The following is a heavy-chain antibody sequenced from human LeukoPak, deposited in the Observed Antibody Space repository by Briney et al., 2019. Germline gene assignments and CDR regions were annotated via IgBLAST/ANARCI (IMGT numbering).Heavy chain of an antibody. CDR2: IKSKTDGGTT. Sequence: GGSLRLSCAASGFTFSNAWMSWVRQAPGKGLEWVGRIKSKTDGGTTDYAAPVKGRFTISRDDSKNTLYLQMNSLKTEDTAVYYCTTVFQYYDILTGYYYYFDYWGQGTLVTVSS. V-gene: IGHV3-15*01. J-gene: IGHJ4*02. D-gene: IGHD3-9*01. CDR1: GFTFSNAW. CDR3: TTVFQYYDILTGYYYYFDY.